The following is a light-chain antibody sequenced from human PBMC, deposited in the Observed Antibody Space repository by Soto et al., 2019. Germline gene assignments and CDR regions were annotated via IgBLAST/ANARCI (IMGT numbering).Light chain of an antibody. CDR2: EVN. J-gene: IGLJ1*01. V-gene: IGLV2-8*01. CDR1: SSDVGGYNY. CDR3: AAWDDSLNRYV. Sequence: QSALTQPPSASGSPGQSVAISCTGTSSDVGGYNYVSWYQQHPGKAPKLMIYEVNKRPSGVPDRFSGSKSGTSASLAISGLQSEDEADYYCAAWDDSLNRYVFGTGTKVTVL.